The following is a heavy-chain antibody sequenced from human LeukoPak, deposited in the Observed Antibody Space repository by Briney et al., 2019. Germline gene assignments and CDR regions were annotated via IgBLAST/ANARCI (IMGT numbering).Heavy chain of an antibody. D-gene: IGHD6-25*01. CDR2: ISWNSGSI. CDR3: AKDPIAAVGY. Sequence: GRSLRLSCAASGFTFDDYAMHWVRQAPGKGLEWVSGISWNSGSIGYANSVKGRFTISRDNAKNSLYLQMNSLRAEDTALYYCAKDPIAAVGYWGQGTLVTVSS. CDR1: GFTFDDYA. V-gene: IGHV3-9*01. J-gene: IGHJ4*02.